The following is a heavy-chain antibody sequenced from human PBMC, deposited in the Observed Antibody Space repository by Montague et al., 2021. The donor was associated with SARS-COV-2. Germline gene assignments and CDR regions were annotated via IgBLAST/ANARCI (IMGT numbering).Heavy chain of an antibody. V-gene: IGHV4-59*01. CDR1: GGSISTSF. Sequence: SETLSLTCTVSGGSISTSFWSWVRQPPGKGLEWIAFISFTGGTNYNPSLKSRVVVSIDTSKRQVSLKVNSVTAADSAVYYCAGESRLQYLEWSGSRYDYYGMDVWCQGTTVTVSS. D-gene: IGHD3-3*01. J-gene: IGHJ6*02. CDR3: AGESRLQYLEWSGSRYDYYGMDV. CDR2: ISFTGGT.